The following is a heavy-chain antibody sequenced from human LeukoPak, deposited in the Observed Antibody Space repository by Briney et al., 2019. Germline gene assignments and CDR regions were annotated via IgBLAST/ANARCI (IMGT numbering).Heavy chain of an antibody. CDR3: ATSPHTDAFDI. CDR1: GGSISSGSYY. J-gene: IGHJ3*02. CDR2: IYTSGST. V-gene: IGHV4-61*02. Sequence: SQTLSLTCTVSGGSISSGSYYWRWIRQPAGTGLEWIGRIYTSGSTNYNPSLKSRVTISVDTSKNQFSLKLSSVTAADTAVYYCATSPHTDAFDIWGQGTMVTVSS.